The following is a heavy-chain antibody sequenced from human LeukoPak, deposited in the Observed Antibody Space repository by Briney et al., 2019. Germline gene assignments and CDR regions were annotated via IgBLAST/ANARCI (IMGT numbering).Heavy chain of an antibody. Sequence: GASVKVSCKASGYTFTSYAISWVRQAPGQGLEWMGGIIPIFGTANYAQKFQGRVTITADESTSTAYMELSSLRSEDTAVYYCARAYYYGSGSYYGMDVWGQGTTVTVSS. CDR2: IIPIFGTA. CDR1: GYTFTSYA. D-gene: IGHD3-10*01. V-gene: IGHV1-69*13. J-gene: IGHJ6*02. CDR3: ARAYYYGSGSYYGMDV.